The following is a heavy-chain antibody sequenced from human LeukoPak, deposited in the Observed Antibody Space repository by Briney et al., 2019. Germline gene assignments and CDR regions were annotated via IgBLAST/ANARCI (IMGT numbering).Heavy chain of an antibody. D-gene: IGHD5-24*01. Sequence: PGESLKISCKDSGYSFTSYWIGSVRQMPGKGLEWMGCIYPGDSDTRYSPSFQGQVTISADKSISTAYLHWSSLKASDTAMYYCARKRWLQLRGFYFDYWGQGTLVTVSS. CDR3: ARKRWLQLRGFYFDY. J-gene: IGHJ4*02. V-gene: IGHV5-51*01. CDR1: GYSFTSYW. CDR2: IYPGDSDT.